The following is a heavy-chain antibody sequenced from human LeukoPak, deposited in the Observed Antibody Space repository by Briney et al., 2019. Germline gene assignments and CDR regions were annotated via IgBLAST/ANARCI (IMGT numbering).Heavy chain of an antibody. Sequence: EASVKVSCKASGFTFTISAMQWVRQARGHRVEWIGWIVVGSGNTNYAQKFQERVTITRDMSTSTAYMELSSLRSEDTAVYYCAASLATVTHAPDYWGQGTLVTVSS. V-gene: IGHV1-58*02. D-gene: IGHD4-17*01. CDR1: GFTFTISA. CDR3: AASLATVTHAPDY. J-gene: IGHJ4*02. CDR2: IVVGSGNT.